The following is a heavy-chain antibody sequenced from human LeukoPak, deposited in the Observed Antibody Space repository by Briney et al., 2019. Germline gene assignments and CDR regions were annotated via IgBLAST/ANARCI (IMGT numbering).Heavy chain of an antibody. V-gene: IGHV3-43D*03. Sequence: GGSLRLSCAASGFTFDDYAMHWVRQAPGKGLEWLSLITWDGGYTYYADSVKGRFTISRDNSKNSLYLQMNSLRAEDTALYYCAKEPYFDLWGRGTLATVSS. J-gene: IGHJ2*01. CDR2: ITWDGGYT. CDR1: GFTFDDYA. CDR3: AKEPYFDL.